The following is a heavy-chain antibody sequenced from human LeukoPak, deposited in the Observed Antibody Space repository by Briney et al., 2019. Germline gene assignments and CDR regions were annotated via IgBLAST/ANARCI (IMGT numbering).Heavy chain of an antibody. CDR2: INHSGGT. CDR3: TRYNSDNGCFDS. CDR1: GGSFSGYY. V-gene: IGHV4-34*01. D-gene: IGHD4/OR15-4a*01. Sequence: SETLSLTCAVNGGSFSGYYWSWIRQPPGKGLEWIGEINHSGGTNYNPSLKSRVTISVDTSKNQFSLKLSSVTAADTAVYYCTRYNSDNGCFDSWGQGTLVTVSS. J-gene: IGHJ4*02.